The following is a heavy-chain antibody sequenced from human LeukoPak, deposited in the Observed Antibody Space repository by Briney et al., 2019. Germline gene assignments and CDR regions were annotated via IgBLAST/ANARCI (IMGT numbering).Heavy chain of an antibody. D-gene: IGHD1-7*01. J-gene: IGHJ6*02. V-gene: IGHV1-18*01. CDR2: ISAYNGNT. CDR3: AGDWRTGTTDYYYGMDV. Sequence: ASVKVSCKASGYTFTSYGISWVRQAPGQGLEWMGWISAYNGNTNYAQKLQGRVTMTTDTSTSTAYMELRSLRSDDTAVYYCAGDWRTGTTDYYYGMDVWGQGTTVTVSS. CDR1: GYTFTSYG.